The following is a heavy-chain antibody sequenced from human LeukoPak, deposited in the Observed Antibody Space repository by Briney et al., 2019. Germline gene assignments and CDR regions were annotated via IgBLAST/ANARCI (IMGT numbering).Heavy chain of an antibody. V-gene: IGHV4-34*01. CDR3: ARVERAAAGTDVNDY. CDR2: INHSGST. J-gene: IGHJ4*02. Sequence: SETLSLTCAVYGGSFSDYYWSWIRQPPGKGLEWIGEINHSGSTNYNPSLKSRVTISVDTSKNQFSLKLSSVTAADTAVYYCARVERAAAGTDVNDYWGQGTLVTVSS. D-gene: IGHD6-13*01. CDR1: GGSFSDYY.